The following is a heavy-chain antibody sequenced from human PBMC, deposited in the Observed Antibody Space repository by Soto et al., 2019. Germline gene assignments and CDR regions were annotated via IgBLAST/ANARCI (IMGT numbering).Heavy chain of an antibody. CDR2: IWYDGSNK. D-gene: IGHD2-15*01. CDR3: ARDYGHSCNCYFDY. J-gene: IGHJ4*02. Sequence: GGSLRLSCAASGFTFSSYGMHWVRQAPGKGLEWVAVIWYDGSNKYYADSVKGRFTISRDNSKNTLYLQMNSLRAEDTAVYYCARDYGHSCNCYFDYWGQGTLVTVSS. CDR1: GFTFSSYG. V-gene: IGHV3-33*01.